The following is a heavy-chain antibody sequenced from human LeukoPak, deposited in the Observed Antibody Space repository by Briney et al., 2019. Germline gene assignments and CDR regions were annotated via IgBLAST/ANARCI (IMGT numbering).Heavy chain of an antibody. CDR1: GFTFSSYG. CDR3: ARDPAFYGFLEWKLHYYYYMDV. Sequence: RTGGSLRLSCAASGFTFSSYGMHWVRQAPGKGMEWVAVIWYDGSNKYYADSVKGRFTISRDNSKNTLYLQMNSLRAEDTAVYCCARDPAFYGFLEWKLHYYYYMDVWGKGATVTVSS. CDR2: IWYDGSNK. V-gene: IGHV3-33*01. D-gene: IGHD3-3*01. J-gene: IGHJ6*03.